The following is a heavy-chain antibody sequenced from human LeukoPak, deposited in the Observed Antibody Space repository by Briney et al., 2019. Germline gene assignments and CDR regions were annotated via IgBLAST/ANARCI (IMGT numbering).Heavy chain of an antibody. J-gene: IGHJ4*02. V-gene: IGHV3-48*03. CDR2: ISSSGSTI. D-gene: IGHD3-10*01. Sequence: GGSLRLSCAASGFTFSSYEMNWVRQAPGKGLEWVSYISSSGSTIYYADSVKGRFTISRDNSKNTLSLQMNSLRAEDTAVYYCAKAGSVGQLISFFDYWGQGTLVTVSS. CDR1: GFTFSSYE. CDR3: AKAGSVGQLISFFDY.